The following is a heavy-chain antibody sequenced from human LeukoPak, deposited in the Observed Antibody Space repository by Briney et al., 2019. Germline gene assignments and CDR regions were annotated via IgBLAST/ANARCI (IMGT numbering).Heavy chain of an antibody. Sequence: GGSLRLSCAASGFTVSSNYMSWVRQAPGKGLEWVSVIYSGGSTYYADSVKGRFTISRDNSKNTLYLQMNSLRAEDTAVYYCAHRRAMIVVDPVGWFDPWGQGTLVTVSS. V-gene: IGHV3-66*02. CDR3: AHRRAMIVVDPVGWFDP. CDR2: IYSGGST. D-gene: IGHD3-22*01. J-gene: IGHJ5*02. CDR1: GFTVSSNY.